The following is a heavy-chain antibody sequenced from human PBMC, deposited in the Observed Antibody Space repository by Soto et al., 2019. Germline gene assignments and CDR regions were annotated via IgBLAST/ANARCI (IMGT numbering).Heavy chain of an antibody. D-gene: IGHD6-13*01. CDR2: INPSGGST. J-gene: IGHJ5*02. CDR3: ARHGAGTWFDP. Sequence: GASVKVSCKATGYTFTSYYMHWVRQAPGQGLEWMGIINPSGGSTSYAQKFQGRVTMTRDTSTSTVYMELSSLRSEDTAVYYCARHGAGTWFDPWGQGTLVTVSS. V-gene: IGHV1-46*01. CDR1: GYTFTSYY.